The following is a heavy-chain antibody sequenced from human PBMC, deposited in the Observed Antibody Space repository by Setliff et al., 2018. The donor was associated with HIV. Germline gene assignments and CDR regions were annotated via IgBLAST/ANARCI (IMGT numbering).Heavy chain of an antibody. D-gene: IGHD3-10*01. CDR2: IYTSGTT. Sequence: PSETLSLTCLVSGVSISGHYWAWIRQPPGKGLEWIGYIYTSGTTEYNPSLKSRVTISVDTSKNVFFLKMSSVTAADTAVYYCAGQVSGWDAFDIWGRGTVVTVSS. CDR3: AGQVSGWDAFDI. J-gene: IGHJ3*02. V-gene: IGHV4-4*09. CDR1: GVSISGHY.